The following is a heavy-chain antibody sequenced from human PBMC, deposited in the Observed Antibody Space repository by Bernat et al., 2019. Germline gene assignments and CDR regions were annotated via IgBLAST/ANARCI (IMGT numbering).Heavy chain of an antibody. CDR3: ARDLGEGVTPPRFDAFDI. Sequence: QVQLVESGGGVVQPGRSLRLSCAASGFTFSTYAMHWVCQAPGKGLEWVAVISYDGSNKYSADSVKGRFTISRDNSKNTLYLQMNSLRAEDTAIYYCARDLGEGVTPPRFDAFDIWGQGTMVTVSS. D-gene: IGHD5-18*01. CDR1: GFTFSTYA. CDR2: ISYDGSNK. V-gene: IGHV3-30-3*01. J-gene: IGHJ3*02.